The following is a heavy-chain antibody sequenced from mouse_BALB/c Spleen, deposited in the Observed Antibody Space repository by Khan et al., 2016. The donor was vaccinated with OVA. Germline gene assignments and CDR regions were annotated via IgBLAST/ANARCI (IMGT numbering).Heavy chain of an antibody. V-gene: IGHV1-7*01. Sequence: QVRLQQSGAEQAKPGASVKMSCKTSGYTFSCYWMHWVKQRPGQGLEWIGYINPTSGYTEYNEKFKDKATLSADKSSSTAYMQLTSLTSEDSAVYYCARDRIDYWGQGTTLTVSS. CDR1: GYTFSCYW. CDR3: ARDRIDY. J-gene: IGHJ2*01. CDR2: INPTSGYT.